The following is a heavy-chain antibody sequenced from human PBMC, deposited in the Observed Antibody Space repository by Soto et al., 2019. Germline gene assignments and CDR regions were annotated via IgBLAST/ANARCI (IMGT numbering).Heavy chain of an antibody. Sequence: GASVKVSCKASGYTFTSFDINWVRQATGQGLERMGWMNPNSGNTGYAQKFQGRVTMTRNTSISTAYMELSSLRSEDTAVYYCARGPRVDYYDSSGYYRWGQGTLVTVSS. V-gene: IGHV1-8*01. CDR2: MNPNSGNT. J-gene: IGHJ5*02. CDR1: GYTFTSFD. D-gene: IGHD3-22*01. CDR3: ARGPRVDYYDSSGYYR.